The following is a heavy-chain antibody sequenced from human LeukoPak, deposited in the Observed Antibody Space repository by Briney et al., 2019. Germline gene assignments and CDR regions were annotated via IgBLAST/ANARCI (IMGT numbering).Heavy chain of an antibody. D-gene: IGHD6-13*01. CDR3: ARGYSCSWPFDY. CDR2: IYYSGST. CDR1: GGSISSGDYY. Sequence: SETLSLTCTVSGGSISSGDYYWSWIRQPPGKGLEWIGYIYYSGSTYYSPSLKSRVTISVDMSKNQFSLKLSSVTAADTAVYYCARGYSCSWPFDYWGQGTLVTVSS. J-gene: IGHJ4*02. V-gene: IGHV4-30-4*08.